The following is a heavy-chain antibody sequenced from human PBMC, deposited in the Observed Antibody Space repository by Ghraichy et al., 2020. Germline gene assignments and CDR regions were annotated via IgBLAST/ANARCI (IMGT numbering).Heavy chain of an antibody. D-gene: IGHD6-19*01. J-gene: IGHJ4*02. CDR1: GFTFGDYA. Sequence: GGSLRLSCAASGFTFGDYAVSWFRQAPGKGLEWAGFIRSKIYGGAAEYAASVKGRFIISRDDSKSIAYLEINSLKIEDTAVYYCSRGPTSIAVADSWGQGAQVTVSS. CDR2: IRSKIYGGAA. V-gene: IGHV3-49*03. CDR3: SRGPTSIAVADS.